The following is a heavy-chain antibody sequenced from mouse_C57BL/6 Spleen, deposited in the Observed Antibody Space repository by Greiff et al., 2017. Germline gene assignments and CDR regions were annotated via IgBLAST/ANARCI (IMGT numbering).Heavy chain of an antibody. D-gene: IGHD3-3*01. CDR3: ARSLAGTRAY. J-gene: IGHJ3*01. CDR2: IHPNSGST. Sequence: VQLQQSGAELVKPGASVKLSCKASGYTFTSYWMHWVKQRPGQGLEWIGMIHPNSGSTNYNEKFKSKATLTVDKSASTAYMQLSSLTSEDSAVYYCARSLAGTRAYWGQGTLVTVSA. V-gene: IGHV1-64*01. CDR1: GYTFTSYW.